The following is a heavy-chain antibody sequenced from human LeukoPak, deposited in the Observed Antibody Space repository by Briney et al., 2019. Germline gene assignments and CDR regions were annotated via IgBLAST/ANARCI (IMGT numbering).Heavy chain of an antibody. CDR1: GFTLSTYW. D-gene: IGHD3-10*01. J-gene: IGHJ5*02. V-gene: IGHV3-7*05. CDR2: IKPDGSEK. Sequence: GGSLRLSCVASGFTLSTYWMTWVRQGPGKGLEWGANIKPDGSEKYFVDSVRGRFTISRDNVKNSLYLQMNSLRAEDTAVYYCVRGSSGTVVRGVSWAWFDPWGQGTLVTVSS. CDR3: VRGSSGTVVRGVSWAWFDP.